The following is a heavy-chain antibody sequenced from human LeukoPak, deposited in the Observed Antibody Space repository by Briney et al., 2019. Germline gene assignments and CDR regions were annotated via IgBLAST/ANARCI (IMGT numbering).Heavy chain of an antibody. CDR2: ISSSRSYI. J-gene: IGHJ5*02. V-gene: IGHV3-21*04. D-gene: IGHD3-9*01. Sequence: GGSLRLSCAASGFTFSSYSMNWVRQAPGKGLEWVSFISSSRSYIYYADSVKGRFTISRDNAKNSLYLQMNSLRAEDTAVYYCARVRYFDWLLRWGQGTLVTVSS. CDR1: GFTFSSYS. CDR3: ARVRYFDWLLR.